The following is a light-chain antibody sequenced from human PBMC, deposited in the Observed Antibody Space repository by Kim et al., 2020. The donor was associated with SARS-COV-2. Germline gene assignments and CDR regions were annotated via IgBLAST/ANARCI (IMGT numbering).Light chain of an antibody. CDR2: ANT. CDR3: QSYDISLKSWV. J-gene: IGLJ3*02. Sequence: QSVLTQPPSVSGAPGQRVTISCTGSSSNIGAGFDVHWYQQFPGAAPRRLVFANTYRSSGVPGRFSGSKSGSSCSLAITGLQAEDEADYYCQSYDISLKSWVFGGGTQLTVL. V-gene: IGLV1-40*01. CDR1: SSNIGAGFD.